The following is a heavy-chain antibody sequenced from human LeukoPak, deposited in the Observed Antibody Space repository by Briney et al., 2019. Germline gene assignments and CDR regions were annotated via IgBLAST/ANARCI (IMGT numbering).Heavy chain of an antibody. CDR2: ISYDGSNK. J-gene: IGHJ4*02. Sequence: GGSLRLSCAASGFTFSDYAMHWVRQAPGKGLEWVAVISYDGSNKYYADSVKGRFTISRDNSKNTLYLQMNSLRAEDTAVYYCARERVGATAVYFDYWGQGTLVTVSS. D-gene: IGHD1-26*01. CDR3: ARERVGATAVYFDY. CDR1: GFTFSDYA. V-gene: IGHV3-30-3*01.